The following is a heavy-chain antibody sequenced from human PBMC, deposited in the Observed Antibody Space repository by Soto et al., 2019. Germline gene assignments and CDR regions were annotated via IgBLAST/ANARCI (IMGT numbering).Heavy chain of an antibody. CDR1: GYTVTGYY. CDR2: INPNSGGT. D-gene: IGHD2-15*01. J-gene: IGHJ4*02. Sequence: ASVKVSCKASGYTVTGYYMHWVRQAPGQGLEWMGWINPNSGGTNYAQKFQGRVTMTRDTSISTAYMELSRLRSDDTAVYYCARARKRGDIVVVVAATSFDYWGQGTLVTVSS. V-gene: IGHV1-2*02. CDR3: ARARKRGDIVVVVAATSFDY.